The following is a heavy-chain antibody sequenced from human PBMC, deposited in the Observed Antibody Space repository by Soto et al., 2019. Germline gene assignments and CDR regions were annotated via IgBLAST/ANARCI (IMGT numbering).Heavy chain of an antibody. J-gene: IGHJ5*02. D-gene: IGHD4-17*01. CDR2: IIPIFGTA. CDR3: ARELGYGVYRRNEYNWLDP. V-gene: IGHV1-69*13. CDR1: GGTFSSYA. Sequence: GASVKVSCKASGGTFSSYAISWVRQAPGQGLEWMGGIIPIFGTANYAQKFQGRVTITADESTSTAYMELSSLRSEDTAVYYCARELGYGVYRRNEYNWLDPWGQGTLVTVYS.